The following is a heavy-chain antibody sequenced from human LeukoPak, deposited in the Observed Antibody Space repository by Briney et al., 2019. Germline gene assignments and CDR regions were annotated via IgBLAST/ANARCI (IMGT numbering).Heavy chain of an antibody. CDR3: ARAGGDSSSYDAFDI. CDR2: IITNRGIA. V-gene: IGHV1-69*02. D-gene: IGHD6-13*01. Sequence: GAPVKASCKASGGTFSSYTISWGRRAAGHGREWMGRIITNRGIANKAQKFQGRVTITADKSTSTAYMELSSLRSEDTAVYYCARAGGDSSSYDAFDIWGQGTMVTVSS. J-gene: IGHJ3*02. CDR1: GGTFSSYT.